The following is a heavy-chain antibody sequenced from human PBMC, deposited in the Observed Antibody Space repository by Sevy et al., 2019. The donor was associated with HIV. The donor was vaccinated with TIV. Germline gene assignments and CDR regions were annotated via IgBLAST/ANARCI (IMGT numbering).Heavy chain of an antibody. Sequence: GGSLRLSCAASGFTFSSYGMHWVRQAPGKGLEWVAVISYDGSNKYYADSVKGRFTISRVNSKNTRYLQMNSLRAEDTAVYYCAKGQYYYDSSGYLEMYYFDYWGQGTLVTVSS. CDR2: ISYDGSNK. V-gene: IGHV3-30*18. CDR3: AKGQYYYDSSGYLEMYYFDY. CDR1: GFTFSSYG. J-gene: IGHJ4*02. D-gene: IGHD3-22*01.